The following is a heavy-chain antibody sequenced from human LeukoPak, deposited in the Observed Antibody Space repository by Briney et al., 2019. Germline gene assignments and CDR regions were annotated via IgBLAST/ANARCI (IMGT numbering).Heavy chain of an antibody. CDR1: GFTFSSYA. CDR2: INHSGGT. Sequence: PGGSLRLSCAASGFTFSSYAMSWVRQPPGKGLEWIGEINHSGGTNYNPSLKSRVTISVDTSKNQFSLKLSSVTAADTAVYYCARGPYYWGQGTLVTVSS. V-gene: IGHV4-34*01. CDR3: ARGPYY. J-gene: IGHJ4*02.